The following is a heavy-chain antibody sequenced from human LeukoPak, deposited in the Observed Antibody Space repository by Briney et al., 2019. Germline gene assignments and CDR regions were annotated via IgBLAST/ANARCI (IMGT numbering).Heavy chain of an antibody. CDR1: GFTFSSYA. CDR3: VRDGYQLLWVDAFDI. V-gene: IGHV3-30-3*01. J-gene: IGHJ3*02. D-gene: IGHD2-2*01. Sequence: GRSLRLSCAASGFTFSSYAMHWVRQAPGKGLEWVAVISYDGSNKYYADSVKGRFTISRDNSKNTLYLQMNSLRAEDTAVYYCVRDGYQLLWVDAFDIWGQGTMVTVSS. CDR2: ISYDGSNK.